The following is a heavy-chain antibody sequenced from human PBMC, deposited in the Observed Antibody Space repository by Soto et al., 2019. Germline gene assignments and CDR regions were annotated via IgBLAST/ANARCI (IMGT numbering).Heavy chain of an antibody. Sequence: SVKVSCKASGGTFSSYTISWVRQAPGQGLEWMGRIIPILGIANYAQKFQGRVTITADKSTSTAYMELSSLRSEDTAVYYCARDSITMVRGVIIPPPGGMDVWGQGTTVTVS. CDR1: GGTFSSYT. CDR2: IIPILGIA. CDR3: ARDSITMVRGVIIPPPGGMDV. V-gene: IGHV1-69*04. D-gene: IGHD3-10*01. J-gene: IGHJ6*02.